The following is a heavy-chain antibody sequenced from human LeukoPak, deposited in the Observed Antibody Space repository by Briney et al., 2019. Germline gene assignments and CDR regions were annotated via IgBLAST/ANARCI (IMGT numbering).Heavy chain of an antibody. J-gene: IGHJ4*02. CDR1: GGSFSGYY. V-gene: IGHV4-34*01. Sequence: PSETLSLTCAVYGGSFSGYYWSWIRQPPGKGLEWIGEINHSGSTNYNPSLKSRVTVSVDTSKNQFSLKLSSVTAADTAVYYCALRNRSHYTVDYWGQGTLVTVSS. CDR2: INHSGST. CDR3: ALRNRSHYTVDY. D-gene: IGHD2/OR15-2a*01.